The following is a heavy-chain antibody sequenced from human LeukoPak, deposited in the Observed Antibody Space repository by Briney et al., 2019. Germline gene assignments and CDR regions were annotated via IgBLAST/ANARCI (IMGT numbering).Heavy chain of an antibody. V-gene: IGHV1-18*01. CDR2: ISAYNGDT. Sequence: GASVKVSCKASGYTFTSFGISWVRQAPGQGLEWMGWISAYNGDTYYAQKFQGRVTMTTDTSTSTAYMELRSLRSDDTAVYYCARDRRVPWEPQDEDYWGQGTLATVSS. CDR3: ARDRRVPWEPQDEDY. D-gene: IGHD1-26*01. CDR1: GYTFTSFG. J-gene: IGHJ4*02.